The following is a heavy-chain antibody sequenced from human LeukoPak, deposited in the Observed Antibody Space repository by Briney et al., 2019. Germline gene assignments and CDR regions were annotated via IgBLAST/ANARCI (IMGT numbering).Heavy chain of an antibody. Sequence: GGSLRLSCAASGFTFSSYAMSWVRQAPGKGLEWVSAISGSGGSTYYADSVKGRFTISRDNSKNTLYLQMDSLRAEDTAVYYCANVGTYYYDSSGYWWGQGILVTVSS. CDR2: ISGSGGST. D-gene: IGHD3-22*01. J-gene: IGHJ4*02. CDR1: GFTFSSYA. V-gene: IGHV3-23*01. CDR3: ANVGTYYYDSSGYW.